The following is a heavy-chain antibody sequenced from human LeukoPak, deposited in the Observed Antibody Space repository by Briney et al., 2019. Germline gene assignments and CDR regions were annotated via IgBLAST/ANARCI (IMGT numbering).Heavy chain of an antibody. CDR3: ARGSAWERGSYDY. Sequence: PGGSLRLSCAASGFTFSSYSMNWVRQAPGKGLEWVANIKEDGSKKYYVDSVKGRFTISRDNAENSLYLQMNSLRVEDTAVYYCARGSAWERGSYDYWGQGTLVTVSS. J-gene: IGHJ4*02. D-gene: IGHD1-26*01. V-gene: IGHV3-7*05. CDR2: IKEDGSKK. CDR1: GFTFSSYS.